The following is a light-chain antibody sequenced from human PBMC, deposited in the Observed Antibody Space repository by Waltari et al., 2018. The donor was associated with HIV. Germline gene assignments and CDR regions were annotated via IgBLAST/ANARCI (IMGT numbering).Light chain of an antibody. J-gene: IGKJ1*01. Sequence: DIQMNQSPSSLSASVGDRVTITCRASQSISIFLSWYQQKPGKAPNLLIYDASTLQSGVPSGFRGSGSGTNFTLTISSLQPEDFATYYCQQSYDTPRTFGQGTKVDSK. CDR3: QQSYDTPRT. CDR2: DAS. V-gene: IGKV1-39*01. CDR1: QSISIF.